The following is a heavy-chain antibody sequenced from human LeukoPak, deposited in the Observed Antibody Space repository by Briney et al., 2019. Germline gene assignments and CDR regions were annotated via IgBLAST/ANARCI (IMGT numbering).Heavy chain of an antibody. CDR1: GFTFSSYG. Sequence: GVSLRLSCAASGFTFSSYGMHWVRQGPGKGLEWVAVISYDGSNKYYADSVKGRFTISRDNSKNTLYLQMNSLRAEDTAVYYCAKDKSGGYSYGGFDYWGQGTLVTVSS. V-gene: IGHV3-30*18. CDR3: AKDKSGGYSYGGFDY. J-gene: IGHJ4*02. D-gene: IGHD5-18*01. CDR2: ISYDGSNK.